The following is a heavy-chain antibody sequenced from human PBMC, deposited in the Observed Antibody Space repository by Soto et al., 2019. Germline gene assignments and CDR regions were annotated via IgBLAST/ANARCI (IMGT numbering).Heavy chain of an antibody. V-gene: IGHV1-2*02. CDR1: GYTFTGHY. D-gene: IGHD2-2*02. CDR2: INPKTGGT. CDR3: VRGYMWKPPGALGF. J-gene: IGHJ4*02. Sequence: QVPLEQSGPEVKKPGASMTVSCKASGYTFTGHYMHWVRQAPGQGPEWMGWINPKTGGTNSAQRFQGRVTLTSDTSIRTAYLEMNSLTSNDTAVYYCVRGYMWKPPGALGFWGQGTLLTVSS.